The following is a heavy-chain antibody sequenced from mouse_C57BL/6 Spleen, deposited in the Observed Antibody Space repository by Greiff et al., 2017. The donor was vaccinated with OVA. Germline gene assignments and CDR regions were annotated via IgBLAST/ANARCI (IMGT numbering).Heavy chain of an antibody. Sequence: VQLQESGAELARPGASVKLSCKASGYTFTSYGISWVKQRTGQGLEWIGEIYPRSGNTYYNEKLKGKATLTADKSSSTAYMELRSLTSEDSAVYFCARSDYYGSSYDAMDYWGQGTSVTVSS. CDR1: GYTFTSYG. D-gene: IGHD1-1*01. CDR2: IYPRSGNT. V-gene: IGHV1-81*01. J-gene: IGHJ4*01. CDR3: ARSDYYGSSYDAMDY.